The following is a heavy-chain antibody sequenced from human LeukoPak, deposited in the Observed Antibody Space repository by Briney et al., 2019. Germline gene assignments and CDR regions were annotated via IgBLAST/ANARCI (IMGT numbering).Heavy chain of an antibody. J-gene: IGHJ5*02. Sequence: GASVKVSCKASGYTFTGHYMHWVRQAPGQGLEWMGWSNPNSGDTKYAQKFQGRVTMTMDTSINTAYMELSRLRSDDTAVYYCARSHSNWFDPWGQGTLVTVSS. D-gene: IGHD3-3*01. CDR1: GYTFTGHY. V-gene: IGHV1-2*02. CDR2: SNPNSGDT. CDR3: ARSHSNWFDP.